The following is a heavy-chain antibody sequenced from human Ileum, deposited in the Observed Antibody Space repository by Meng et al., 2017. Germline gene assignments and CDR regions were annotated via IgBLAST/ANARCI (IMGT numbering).Heavy chain of an antibody. CDR1: GGSFNNYY. J-gene: IGHJ4*02. V-gene: IGHV4-34*01. CDR2: IHHSGRT. D-gene: IGHD1-26*01. CDR3: VRGPARETHDFDY. Sequence: QVQVKQWGAGLLKPSETLSLTFAVFGGSFNNYYWSWVRQSPGKGLEWIGQIHHSGRTNYKSSLERRVTISVDTSKSQFSLKLTSVTAADTAMYYCVRGPARETHDFDYWGQGALVTVSS.